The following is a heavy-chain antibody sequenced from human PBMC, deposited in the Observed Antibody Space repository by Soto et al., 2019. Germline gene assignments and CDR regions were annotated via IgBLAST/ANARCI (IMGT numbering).Heavy chain of an antibody. Sequence: GASVKVSCKASGYSFSTYDISWLRQAPGQGPEWMGRISPKNGNTNYAQNFQDRVTMTADTSSSTAYMELRGLRSDDTAKYYCATSYDSGSDPWGQGTLVTVSS. D-gene: IGHD3-3*01. CDR1: GYSFSTYD. CDR2: ISPKNGNT. J-gene: IGHJ5*02. CDR3: ATSYDSGSDP. V-gene: IGHV1-18*04.